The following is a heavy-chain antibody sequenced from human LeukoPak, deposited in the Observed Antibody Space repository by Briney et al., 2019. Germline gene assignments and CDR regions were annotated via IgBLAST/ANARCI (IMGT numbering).Heavy chain of an antibody. Sequence: PSETLSLTCTVSGGSITSYSWTWIRQSPGKGLEWIGSFFYTGNTNYNPSLESRATISVDTSKNQFSLRLSSVTAADTAVYYCAREYYYYYGMDVWGQGTTVTVSS. CDR1: GGSITSYS. V-gene: IGHV4-59*01. CDR2: FFYTGNT. J-gene: IGHJ6*02. CDR3: AREYYYYYGMDV.